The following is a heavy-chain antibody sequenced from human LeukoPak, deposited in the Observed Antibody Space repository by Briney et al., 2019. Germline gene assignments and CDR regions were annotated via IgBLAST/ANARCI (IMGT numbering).Heavy chain of an antibody. CDR3: ARDPTLYSYDSSGYYDY. D-gene: IGHD3-22*01. Sequence: PGGSLRLSCAASGFTFSSYSMNWVRQAPGKGLEWVSSISSSSSYIYYAVSVKGRFTISRDNAKNSLYLQMNSLRAEDTAVYYCARDPTLYSYDSSGYYDYWGQGTLVTVSS. J-gene: IGHJ4*02. CDR1: GFTFSSYS. CDR2: ISSSSSYI. V-gene: IGHV3-21*01.